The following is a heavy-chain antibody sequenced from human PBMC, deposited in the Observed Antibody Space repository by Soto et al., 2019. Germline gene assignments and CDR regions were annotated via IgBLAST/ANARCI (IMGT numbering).Heavy chain of an antibody. Sequence: AGGSLRLSCAASGFTFSSYAMHWVRQAPGKGLEWVAVISYDGSNKYYADSVKGRFTISRDNSKNTLYLQMNSLRAEDTAVYYCAREVELWYPYYFDYWGQGTLVTVSS. CDR3: AREVELWYPYYFDY. J-gene: IGHJ4*02. V-gene: IGHV3-30-3*01. D-gene: IGHD5-18*01. CDR2: ISYDGSNK. CDR1: GFTFSSYA.